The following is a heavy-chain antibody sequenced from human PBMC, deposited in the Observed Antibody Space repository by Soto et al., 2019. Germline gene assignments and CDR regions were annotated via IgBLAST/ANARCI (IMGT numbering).Heavy chain of an antibody. J-gene: IGHJ4*02. D-gene: IGHD2-15*01. CDR3: ARGHGVAGTFDY. V-gene: IGHV6-1*01. CDR2: TYYRSTWYN. CDR1: GDSVSSNNAA. Sequence: PSQTLSLTCVISGDSVSSNNAAWNWIRQSPSRGLEWLGRTYYRSTWYNDYAVSVKSRITINPDTPKNQFSLHLNSVTPEDTAVYYCARGHGVAGTFDYWGQRTLVTVCS.